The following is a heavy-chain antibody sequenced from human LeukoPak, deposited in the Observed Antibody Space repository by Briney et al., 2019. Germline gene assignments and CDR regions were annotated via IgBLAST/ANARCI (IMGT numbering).Heavy chain of an antibody. CDR2: IKEDGSEK. D-gene: IGHD3-22*01. CDR3: ARDSSGYQ. CDR1: GLTFSTYW. V-gene: IGHV3-7*01. Sequence: PGGSLRLSCAASGLTFSTYWMSWVRQAPGKGLEWVANIKEDGSEKYYGDSVKSRFTISRDNAKNSLYLQMNSLRAEDTAVYYCARDSSGYQWGQGTLVTVSS. J-gene: IGHJ4*02.